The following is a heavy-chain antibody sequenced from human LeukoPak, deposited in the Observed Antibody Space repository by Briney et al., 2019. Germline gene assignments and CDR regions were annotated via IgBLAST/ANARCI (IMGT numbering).Heavy chain of an antibody. CDR1: GFTFSDFY. V-gene: IGHV3-11*05. CDR2: ISDRGTYT. D-gene: IGHD5-12*01. Sequence: GGSLRLSCAASGFTFSDFYMSWIRQAPGKGLEWVSYISDRGTYTNYADSVKGRFTISRDTAKNSLYLQMNSLGDEDTAVYYCARAPDGYDLDYWGQGTLVTVSS. J-gene: IGHJ4*02. CDR3: ARAPDGYDLDY.